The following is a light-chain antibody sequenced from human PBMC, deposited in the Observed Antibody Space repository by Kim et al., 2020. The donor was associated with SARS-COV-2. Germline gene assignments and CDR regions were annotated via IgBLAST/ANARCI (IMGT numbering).Light chain of an antibody. V-gene: IGKV4-1*01. CDR1: QTIFVSSVSYNY. Sequence: DIVMTQSPDSLAVSLGERATINCRSSQTIFVSSVSYNYLAWYQQRPGQPPKLLIYLASTRESGVPDRFSGSGSGTDFTLTISSLQAEDVAVYYCQQYYSTPWTFGLGTKVDIK. J-gene: IGKJ1*01. CDR2: LAS. CDR3: QQYYSTPWT.